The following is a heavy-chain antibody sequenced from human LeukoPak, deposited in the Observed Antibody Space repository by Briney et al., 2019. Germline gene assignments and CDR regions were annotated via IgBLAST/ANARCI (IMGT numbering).Heavy chain of an antibody. CDR1: GFTFSSYW. J-gene: IGHJ3*02. CDR3: ASAVADTRNAFDI. Sequence: GESLKISCAASGFTFSSYWIHWVRQPHGKGLVWVSRISGDGSNTNYADSVKGRFTISRDNAKNTLYLRMDSLRAEDTAVYYCASAVADTRNAFDIWGRGTTVTVSS. CDR2: ISGDGSNT. D-gene: IGHD6-19*01. V-gene: IGHV3-74*01.